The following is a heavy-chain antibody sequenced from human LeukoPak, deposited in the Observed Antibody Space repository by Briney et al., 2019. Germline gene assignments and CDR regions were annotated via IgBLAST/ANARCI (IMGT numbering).Heavy chain of an antibody. CDR2: IYTSGST. CDR3: ARDRWSSGWSFDY. V-gene: IGHV4-61*02. D-gene: IGHD6-19*01. J-gene: IGHJ4*02. CDR1: GGSISSGSCY. Sequence: SETLSLTCTVSGGSISSGSCYWSWIRQPAGKGLEWIGRIYTSGSTNYNPSLKSRVTKSVDTSKNQFSLKLSSVTAADTAVYYCARDRWSSGWSFDYWGQGTLVTVSS.